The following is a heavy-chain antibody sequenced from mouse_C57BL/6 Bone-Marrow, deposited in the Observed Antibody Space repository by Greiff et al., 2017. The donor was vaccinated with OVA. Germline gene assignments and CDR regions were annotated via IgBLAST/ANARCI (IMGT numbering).Heavy chain of an antibody. J-gene: IGHJ1*03. D-gene: IGHD4-1*01. CDR3: ATWAGLGYFDV. Sequence: EVQGVESGGGLVKPGGSLKLSCAASGFTFSSYAMSWVRQTPEKRLEWVATISDGGSYTYYPDNVKGRFTISRDKAKNNLYLQMSHLKSEDTAMYYCATWAGLGYFDVWGTGTTVTVSS. CDR2: ISDGGSYT. V-gene: IGHV5-4*01. CDR1: GFTFSSYA.